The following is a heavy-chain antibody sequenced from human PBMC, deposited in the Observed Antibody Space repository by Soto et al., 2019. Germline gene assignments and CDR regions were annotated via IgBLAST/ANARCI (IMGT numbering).Heavy chain of an antibody. CDR2: ISGSGGST. V-gene: IGHV3-23*01. J-gene: IGHJ5*02. Sequence: EVQLLESGGGLVQPGGSLRLSCAASGFTFSSYAMSWVRQAPGKGLEWVSDISGSGGSTYYADFVKGRFTISRDNSKNTLYLQMNSLRAEDTAVYYCAKIGGGGHGWFDPWGQGTLVTVSS. D-gene: IGHD3-16*01. CDR1: GFTFSSYA. CDR3: AKIGGGGHGWFDP.